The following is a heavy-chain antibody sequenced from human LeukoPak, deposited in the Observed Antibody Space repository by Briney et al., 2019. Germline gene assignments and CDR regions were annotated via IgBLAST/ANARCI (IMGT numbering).Heavy chain of an antibody. CDR2: IYYSGST. J-gene: IGHJ3*02. D-gene: IGHD3-22*01. V-gene: IGHV4-59*01. CDR3: ARRNYYDSSGYYVAFDI. Sequence: PSETLSLTCTVSGGSISSYYWSWIRQPPGKGLEWIGYIYYSGSTNYNPSLKSRVTISVDTSKNQFSLKLSSVTAADTAVYYCARRNYYDSSGYYVAFDIWGQGTMVTVSS. CDR1: GGSISSYY.